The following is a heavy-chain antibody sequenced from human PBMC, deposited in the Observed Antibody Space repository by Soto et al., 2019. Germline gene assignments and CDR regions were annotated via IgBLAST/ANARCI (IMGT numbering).Heavy chain of an antibody. CDR2: ISGSGGST. J-gene: IGHJ4*02. Sequence: LRLSCAASGFTFSSYAMSWVRQAPGKGLEWVSAISGSGGSTYYADSVKGRFTISRDNSKNTLYLQMNSLRAEDTAVYYCAKALTLYYYDSSGYYCPFDYWGQGTLVT. V-gene: IGHV3-23*01. CDR1: GFTFSSYA. D-gene: IGHD3-22*01. CDR3: AKALTLYYYDSSGYYCPFDY.